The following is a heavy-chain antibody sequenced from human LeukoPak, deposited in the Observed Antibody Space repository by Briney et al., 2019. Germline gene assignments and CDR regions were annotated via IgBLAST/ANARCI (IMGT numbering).Heavy chain of an antibody. CDR1: GFTFSSYG. CDR2: ISGSGGST. Sequence: GGSLRLSCAASGFTFSSYGMSWVRQAPGKGLEWVSAISGSGGSTYYADSVKGRFTISRDNSKNTLYLQMNSLRAEDTAVYYCAKYGLGSGIQVWGDFGTDVWGQGTTVTVSS. D-gene: IGHD5-18*01. CDR3: AKYGLGSGIQVWGDFGTDV. V-gene: IGHV3-23*01. J-gene: IGHJ6*02.